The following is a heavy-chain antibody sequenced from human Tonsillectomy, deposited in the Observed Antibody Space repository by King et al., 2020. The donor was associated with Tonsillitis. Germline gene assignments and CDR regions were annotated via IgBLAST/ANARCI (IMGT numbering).Heavy chain of an antibody. J-gene: IGHJ3*02. CDR2: ISVNNANT. CDR3: ARDKDDFDTSGYYSAFDI. Sequence: VQLVESGAEVKKPGASVKVSCKASGYTFTTYGINWVRQAPGQGLEWMGWISVNNANTNYAQKFQGRVTMTTDTSTSTAYMELRSLRSDDTAVYYCARDKDDFDTSGYYSAFDIWGPGTMVTVSS. D-gene: IGHD3-22*01. CDR1: GYTFTTYG. V-gene: IGHV1-18*01.